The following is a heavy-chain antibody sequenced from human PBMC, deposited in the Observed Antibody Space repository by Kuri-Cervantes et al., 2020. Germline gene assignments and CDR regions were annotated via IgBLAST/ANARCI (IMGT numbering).Heavy chain of an antibody. Sequence: SLKISCAASGFTFDDYGMSWVRQAPGKGLEWVSGISWNSGSIGYADSVKGRFTISRDNAKNSLYLQMNSLRAEDTALYYCAKGGGYSYGSYYFDYWGQGALVTVSS. D-gene: IGHD5-18*01. CDR2: ISWNSGSI. CDR1: GFTFDDYG. V-gene: IGHV3-9*01. J-gene: IGHJ4*02. CDR3: AKGGGYSYGSYYFDY.